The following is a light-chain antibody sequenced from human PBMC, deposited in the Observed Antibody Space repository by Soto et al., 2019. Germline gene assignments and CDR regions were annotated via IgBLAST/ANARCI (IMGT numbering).Light chain of an antibody. CDR1: SRDVGGYNY. V-gene: IGLV2-14*01. CDR2: EVS. J-gene: IGLJ2*01. CDR3: SSYISSNTFVV. Sequence: QSALTQPASVSGSPGQSITISCTGTSRDVGGYNYVSWHQQHPGKAPKVIITEVSNRPSGVSNRFSGSKSGNTASLTISGLQAEDEADYYCSSYISSNTFVVFGRGTKLTVL.